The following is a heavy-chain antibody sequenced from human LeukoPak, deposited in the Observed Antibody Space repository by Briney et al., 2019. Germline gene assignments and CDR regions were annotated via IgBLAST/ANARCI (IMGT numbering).Heavy chain of an antibody. CDR3: AKSLTGNVADLDY. V-gene: IGHV3-23*01. J-gene: IGHJ4*02. CDR2: ISGSGGST. Sequence: GGSLRLSCAASGFTFSSYAVSWVRQAPGKGLEWVSAISGSGGSTYYADSVKGRFTIPRDNSKSTLYLQMNSLRAEDTALYYCAKSLTGNVADLDYWGQGTLVTVSS. D-gene: IGHD1-14*01. CDR1: GFTFSSYA.